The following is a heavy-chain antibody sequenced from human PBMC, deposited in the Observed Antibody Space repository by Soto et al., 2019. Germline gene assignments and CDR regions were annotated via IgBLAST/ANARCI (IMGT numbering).Heavy chain of an antibody. CDR1: GYTFTGYY. D-gene: IGHD3-22*01. CDR3: ARELKENYYYDSSGYSHYYGMDV. Sequence: ASVKVSCKASGYTFTGYYMHWVRQAPGQGLEWMGWINPNSGGTNYAQKFQGRVTMTRDTSISTAYMELSRLRSDDTAVYYCARELKENYYYDSSGYSHYYGMDVWGQGTTVTVSS. CDR2: INPNSGGT. J-gene: IGHJ6*02. V-gene: IGHV1-2*02.